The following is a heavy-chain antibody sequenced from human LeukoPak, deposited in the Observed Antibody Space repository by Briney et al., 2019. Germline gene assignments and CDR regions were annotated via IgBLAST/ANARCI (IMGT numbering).Heavy chain of an antibody. CDR2: ISSSGSTI. J-gene: IGHJ6*04. CDR3: AELGITMIGGV. CDR1: GFPFSTYE. Sequence: GGSLRLSCAASGFPFSTYEMNWIRLAPGRGLEWVSYISSSGSTIYYADSVKGRFTISRDNAKNSLYLQMNSLRAEDTAVYYCAELGITMIGGVWGKGTTVTISS. D-gene: IGHD3-10*02. V-gene: IGHV3-48*03.